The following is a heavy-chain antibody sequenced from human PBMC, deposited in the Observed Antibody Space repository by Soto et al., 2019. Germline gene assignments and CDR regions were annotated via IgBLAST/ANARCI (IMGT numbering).Heavy chain of an antibody. J-gene: IGHJ3*01. Sequence: PGGSLRLSCAASGFTFSSYEMNWVRQAPGKGLEWVSVIGGRGNSAYYADSVQGRFTISRDNSKNTLSLQMSSLTADDTAIYYCVREGRGSFDFWGRGTMVTVS. D-gene: IGHD5-12*01. CDR1: GFTFSSYE. CDR3: VREGRGSFDF. CDR2: IGGRGNSA. V-gene: IGHV3-23*01.